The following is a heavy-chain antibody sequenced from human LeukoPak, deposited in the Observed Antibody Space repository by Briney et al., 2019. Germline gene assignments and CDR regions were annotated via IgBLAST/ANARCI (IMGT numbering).Heavy chain of an antibody. CDR1: GYTFTGYY. V-gene: IGHV1-2*02. CDR2: INPNSGGT. J-gene: IGHJ4*02. Sequence: ASVKVSCKASGYTFTGYYMHWVRQAPGQGLEWMGWINPNSGGTNYAQKFQGRVTMTRDTSISTAYMELSRLRSDDTAVYFCARSSYYYGSGSYYKFGDYWGQGTQVTVSS. D-gene: IGHD3-10*01. CDR3: ARSSYYYGSGSYYKFGDY.